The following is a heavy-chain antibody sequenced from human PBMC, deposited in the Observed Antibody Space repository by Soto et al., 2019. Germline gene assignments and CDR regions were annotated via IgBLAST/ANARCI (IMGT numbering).Heavy chain of an antibody. CDR2: ISGSGGST. J-gene: IGHJ4*02. D-gene: IGHD5-18*01. Sequence: GGSLRLSCAASGFTFSSYAMSWVRQAPGKGLEWVSAISGSGGSTYYADSVKGRFTISRDNSKNTLYLQMNSLRAEDTAVYYCAKTQTQYGYVPYYFDYWGQGTLVTVSS. CDR1: GFTFSSYA. V-gene: IGHV3-23*01. CDR3: AKTQTQYGYVPYYFDY.